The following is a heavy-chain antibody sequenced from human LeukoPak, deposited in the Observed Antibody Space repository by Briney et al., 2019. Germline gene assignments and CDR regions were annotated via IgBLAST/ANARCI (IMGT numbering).Heavy chain of an antibody. CDR3: ARTPLKQCTSTTCPLFFDY. V-gene: IGHV4-34*01. CDR1: GGSFSGFY. CDR2: MNRSGSN. D-gene: IGHD2-8*01. Sequence: SATLSLICAVYGGSFSGFYWSWIRQAPGKGLEWIGEMNRSGSNNYNPSLKSRVTMSVDTSKNRFSLKLSSVTAADTAVYFCARTPLKQCTSTTCPLFFDYWGQGTLVTVSS. J-gene: IGHJ4*02.